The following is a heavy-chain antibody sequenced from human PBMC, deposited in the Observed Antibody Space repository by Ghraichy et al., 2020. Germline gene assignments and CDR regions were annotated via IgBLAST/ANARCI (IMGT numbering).Heavy chain of an antibody. CDR1: GFTFSSYS. CDR3: ARFRGYSYGYAVYGMDV. V-gene: IGHV3-48*02. Sequence: LSLTCAASGFTFSSYSMNWVRQAPGKGLEWVSYISSSSSTIYYADSVKGRFTISRDNAKNSLYLQMNSLRDEDTAVYYCARFRGYSYGYAVYGMDVWGQGTTVTVSS. CDR2: ISSSSSTI. D-gene: IGHD5-18*01. J-gene: IGHJ6*02.